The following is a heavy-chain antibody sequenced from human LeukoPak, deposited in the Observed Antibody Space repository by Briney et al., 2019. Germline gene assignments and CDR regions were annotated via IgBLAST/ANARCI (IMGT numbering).Heavy chain of an antibody. CDR2: IHSSGGT. J-gene: IGHJ4*02. CDR1: CASFTSSY. CDR3: ARGNGWYRY. Sequence: PSETLSLTCAVSCASFTSSYWSWIRQPPGKGLEWIGYIHSSGGTNYNPSLKSRVTLSVDTSKNQFSMKLSSVTAADTAIYYCARGNGWYRYWGQGTLVTVSS. D-gene: IGHD6-19*01. V-gene: IGHV4-4*09.